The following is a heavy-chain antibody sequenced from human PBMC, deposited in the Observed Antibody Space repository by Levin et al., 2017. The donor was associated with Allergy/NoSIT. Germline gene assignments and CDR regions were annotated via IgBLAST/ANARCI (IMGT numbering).Heavy chain of an antibody. Sequence: PGGSLRLSCKGSGYTFSSYWIGWVRLMPGKGLEWMGIIYPGDSDTRYSPAFQGQVIMSADKSVGTAYLQWSSLKASDTAMYYCARGNLRDGPNWFDPWGQGTLVTVSS. CDR1: GYTFSSYW. CDR3: ARGNLRDGPNWFDP. D-gene: IGHD5-24*01. V-gene: IGHV5-51*01. J-gene: IGHJ5*02. CDR2: IYPGDSDT.